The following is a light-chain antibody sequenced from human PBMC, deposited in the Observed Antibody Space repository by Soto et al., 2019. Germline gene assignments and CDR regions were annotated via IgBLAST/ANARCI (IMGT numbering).Light chain of an antibody. CDR3: SSYTSSSTPWV. CDR2: EVS. V-gene: IGLV2-14*01. CDR1: SSDVGGYNY. Sequence: QSVLTQPASVSGSPGQSITISCTGTSSDVGGYNYVSWYQQHPGKAPKLMIYEVSNRPSGVSHRFSGSKSGNTASLTISGLQAEDEADYYCSSYTSSSTPWVFGTRTKLTVL. J-gene: IGLJ1*01.